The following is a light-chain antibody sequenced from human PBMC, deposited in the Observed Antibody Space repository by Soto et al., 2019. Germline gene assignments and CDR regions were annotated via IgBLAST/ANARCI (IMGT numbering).Light chain of an antibody. J-gene: IGKJ2*01. V-gene: IGKV1-5*01. Sequence: DIRTTPYPLTMSPDVGDRVTXTCRASQSFSTWLAWYQQKPLKSLKLLIYDASSFEIRVPSILSCGRSGPEFNLTICSMRPDDFATCYCQQYNNWRRYAFGHRTKVDIK. CDR2: DAS. CDR3: QQYNNWRRYA. CDR1: QSFSTW.